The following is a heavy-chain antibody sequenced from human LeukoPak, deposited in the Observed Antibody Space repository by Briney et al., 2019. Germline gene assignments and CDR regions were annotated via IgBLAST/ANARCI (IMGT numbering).Heavy chain of an antibody. CDR2: ISYDGSNK. D-gene: IGHD3-10*01. V-gene: IGHV3-30*18. CDR3: AKTLEIWFGELLWDY. Sequence: GRSLRLSCAASGFTFSSYGMHWVRQAPGKGLEWVAVISYDGSNKYYADSVKGRFTISRDNSKNTLYLQMNSLRAEDTAVYYCAKTLEIWFGELLWDYWGQGTLVTVSS. J-gene: IGHJ4*02. CDR1: GFTFSSYG.